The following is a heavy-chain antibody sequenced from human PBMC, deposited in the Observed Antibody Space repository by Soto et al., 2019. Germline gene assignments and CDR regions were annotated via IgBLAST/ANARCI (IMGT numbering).Heavy chain of an antibody. CDR3: GRGGDCSDGICFSEFFQR. V-gene: IGHV1-46*01. J-gene: IGHJ1*01. Sequence: QVQLEQSGAEVKKPGASVKVSCKASGYIFTAYSMHWVRRAPGQGLQWMGVVNPSGGSTNYAQKFPGRNTPTREPSRKPFYMELSSLKSEDTAVYYWGRGGDCSDGICFSEFFQRWGQGALVTVSS. CDR1: GYIFTAYS. D-gene: IGHD2-15*01. CDR2: VNPSGGST.